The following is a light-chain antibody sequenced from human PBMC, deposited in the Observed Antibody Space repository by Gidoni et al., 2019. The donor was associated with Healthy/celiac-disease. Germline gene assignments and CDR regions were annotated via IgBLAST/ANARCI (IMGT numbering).Light chain of an antibody. V-gene: IGKV1-39*01. J-gene: IGKJ1*01. CDR1: QSISSY. Sequence: DLQLTQSPSSLSASVGDRVTITCRASQSISSYLNWYQQKPGKAPKLLIYAAYSLQSGVPSRFSGSGSGTDFTLTISSLQPEDFATYYCQQSYSTPTFGQGTKVEIK. CDR3: QQSYSTPT. CDR2: AAY.